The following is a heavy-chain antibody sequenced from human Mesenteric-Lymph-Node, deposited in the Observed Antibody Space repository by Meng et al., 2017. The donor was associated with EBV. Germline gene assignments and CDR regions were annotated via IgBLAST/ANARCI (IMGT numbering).Heavy chain of an antibody. Sequence: QVQSGQYGAEVKKPGASVKVSCKASGYTFTDYGFSWVRQVRGQGLEWMGWISGYNGNTNYAQKLQGRVTMTTDTSTSTAYMELRSLRSDDTAVYYCAREADGATFDYWGQGTLVTVSS. J-gene: IGHJ4*02. V-gene: IGHV1-18*01. D-gene: IGHD1-26*01. CDR3: AREADGATFDY. CDR1: GYTFTDYG. CDR2: ISGYNGNT.